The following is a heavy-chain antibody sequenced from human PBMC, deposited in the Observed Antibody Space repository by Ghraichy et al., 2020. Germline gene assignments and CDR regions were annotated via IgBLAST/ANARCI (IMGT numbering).Heavy chain of an antibody. CDR1: GGSISSSSHY. CDR3: ARHSGENYYPPDY. D-gene: IGHD1-26*01. V-gene: IGHV4-39*01. CDR2: IYYSGST. J-gene: IGHJ4*02. Sequence: SETLSLTCTVSGGSISSSSHYWGWIRQPPGKGLEWIGNIYYSGSTYYNPSLKSRVTISVDTSKNQFSLKLSSVTAADTAVYYCARHSGENYYPPDYWGRGTLVTVSS.